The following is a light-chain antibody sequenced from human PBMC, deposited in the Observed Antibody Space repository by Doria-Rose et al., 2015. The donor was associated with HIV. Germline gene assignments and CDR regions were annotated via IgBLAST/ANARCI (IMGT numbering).Light chain of an antibody. J-gene: IGKJ1*01. CDR3: HQYGTSWT. V-gene: IGKV3-20*01. CDR2: DGS. Sequence: DIVMTQTPGTLSLSPGERATLSCRASQSFSSTYLAWYQQKPGQAPSLLIYDGSTSATGIPDRFSASGSGTDFTLTINGLEPEDFALYYCHQYGTSWTFGQGTKVEI. CDR1: QSFSSTY.